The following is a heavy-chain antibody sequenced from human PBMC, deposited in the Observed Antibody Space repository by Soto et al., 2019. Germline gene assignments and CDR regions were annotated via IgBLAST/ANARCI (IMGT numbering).Heavy chain of an antibody. V-gene: IGHV6-1*01. CDR2: TYYRSKWYK. CDR3: DSNVGWLDT. Sequence: SHTLSLTCAISGDSVSSNSAAWNWIRQSPSRGLEWLGRTYYRSKWYKEYAPSVKSRITINPDTSKNQFSLQLNSVSPEDTAGAYCDSNVGWLDTCAQGTLVPVS. J-gene: IGHJ5*02. CDR1: GDSVSSNSAA. D-gene: IGHD5-18*01.